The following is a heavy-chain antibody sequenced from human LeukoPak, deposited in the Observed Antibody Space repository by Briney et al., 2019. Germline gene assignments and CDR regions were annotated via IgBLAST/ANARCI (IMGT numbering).Heavy chain of an antibody. CDR1: GFRFSSYG. CDR2: ISYDESNK. J-gene: IGHJ4*02. Sequence: GGSLRLSCAASGFRFSSYGMHWVRQAPGKGLEWVAVISYDESNKFYEDSVKGRFTISRDNSKNTLYLQTNSLRAEDTAVYYCAKGGGTGYSSSWFSNWGQGTLVTVSS. D-gene: IGHD6-13*01. V-gene: IGHV3-30*18. CDR3: AKGGGTGYSSSWFSN.